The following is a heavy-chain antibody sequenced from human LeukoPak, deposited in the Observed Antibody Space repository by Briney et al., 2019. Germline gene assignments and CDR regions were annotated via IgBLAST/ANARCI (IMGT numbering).Heavy chain of an antibody. Sequence: GGSLRLSCAASGVTFSSYAMSWVRQAPGKGLEWVSAISGSGGSTYYADSVKGRFTISRDNAKNSLYLQMNSLRAEDTAVYYCARDEGSFDPWGQGTLVTVSS. CDR2: ISGSGGST. V-gene: IGHV3-23*01. J-gene: IGHJ5*02. CDR1: GVTFSSYA. CDR3: ARDEGSFDP.